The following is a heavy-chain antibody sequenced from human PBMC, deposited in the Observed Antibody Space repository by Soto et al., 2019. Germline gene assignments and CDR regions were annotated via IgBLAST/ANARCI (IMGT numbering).Heavy chain of an antibody. J-gene: IGHJ6*02. CDR1: GGSISSGDYF. Sequence: SETLSLTCTVSGGSISSGDYFWSWLRQPPGKGLEWIGYITYSGSSYYNPSLKSRVTISVDTSKNQFSLKLSSVTAADTAVYYCASPTNYCMDAWGQGTTVTASS. CDR2: ITYSGSS. V-gene: IGHV4-30-4*01. D-gene: IGHD2-8*01. CDR3: ASPTNYCMDA.